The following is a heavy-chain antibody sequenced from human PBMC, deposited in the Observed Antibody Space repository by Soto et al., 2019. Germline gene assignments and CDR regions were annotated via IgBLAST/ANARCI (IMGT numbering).Heavy chain of an antibody. CDR1: GFTFSSYG. CDR3: ARGRHDILTGYFLPY. D-gene: IGHD3-9*01. J-gene: IGHJ4*02. Sequence: GGSLRLSCAASGFTFSSYGMHWVRQAPGKGLEWVAVIWYDGSNKYYADSVKGRFTISRDNSKNTLYLQMNSLRAEDTAVYYCARGRHDILTGYFLPYWGQGTLVTVSS. V-gene: IGHV3-33*01. CDR2: IWYDGSNK.